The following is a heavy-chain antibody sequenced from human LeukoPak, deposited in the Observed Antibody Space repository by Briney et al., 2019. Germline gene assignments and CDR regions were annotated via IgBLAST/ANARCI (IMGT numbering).Heavy chain of an antibody. CDR2: ITTGSADI. J-gene: IGHJ4*02. D-gene: IGHD7-27*01. CDR1: GFTFSTYN. Sequence: GGSLRLSCAASGFTFSTYNMNWIRQAPGKGLEWVSSITTGSADIYYADSLKGRFTISRDDAKNSVYLQMNSLRVEDTAVYYCARDLPGVPIDHWGQGILVTVSS. CDR3: ARDLPGVPIDH. V-gene: IGHV3-21*06.